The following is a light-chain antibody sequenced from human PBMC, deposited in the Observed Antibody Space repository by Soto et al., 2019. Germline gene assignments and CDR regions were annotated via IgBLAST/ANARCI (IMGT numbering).Light chain of an antibody. V-gene: IGKV3-20*01. CDR3: QQHGSSPWM. J-gene: IGKJ1*01. CDR2: GAS. CDR1: QSVSSKY. Sequence: VVLTQSPGTLSLSPGERATLSCRASQSVSSKYVAWYQQIPGQTPRLLIYGASSRATGIPDRFSGSGSGTDFTLTISRLEPEDFAVYYCQQHGSSPWMFGQGTKVDIK.